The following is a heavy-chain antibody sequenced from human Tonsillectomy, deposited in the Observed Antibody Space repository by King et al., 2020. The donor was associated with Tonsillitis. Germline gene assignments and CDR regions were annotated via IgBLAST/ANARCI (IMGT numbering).Heavy chain of an antibody. CDR2: INSDGSST. V-gene: IGHV3-74*01. D-gene: IGHD1-26*01. Sequence: EVQLVESGGGLVQPGGSLRLSCAASGFTFSSFWIHWVRHAPGKGLVWVSRINSDGSSTTYADSVEGRFTISRDNAKHTVYLQMSSLRAEDTAIYYCIRDFGAVGATNAFDIWGQGAMVTVSS. J-gene: IGHJ3*02. CDR3: IRDFGAVGATNAFDI. CDR1: GFTFSSFW.